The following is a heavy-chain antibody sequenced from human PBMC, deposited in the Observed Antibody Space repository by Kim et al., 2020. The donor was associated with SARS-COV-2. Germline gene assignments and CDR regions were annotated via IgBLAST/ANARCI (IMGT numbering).Heavy chain of an antibody. D-gene: IGHD2-15*01. CDR1: GFTYSNYW. Sequence: GGSLRLSCAASGFTYSNYWMSWFRQAPGKGLEWVANINQDGTERHSADPVKGRFTISRDNARRSIFLQMKRLRIEDTAMYFCARDWAASFWGPGARVIVSS. J-gene: IGHJ4*02. CDR3: ARDWAASF. V-gene: IGHV3-7*01. CDR2: INQDGTER.